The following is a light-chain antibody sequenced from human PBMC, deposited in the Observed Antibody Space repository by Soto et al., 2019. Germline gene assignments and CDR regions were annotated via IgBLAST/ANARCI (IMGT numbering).Light chain of an antibody. CDR2: RST. J-gene: IGLJ1*01. CDR3: AAWDESLSGWRV. Sequence: SVLTQPPSVSGTPGQRVTISCAGGSSNIGRNDVYWYQQVPGKAPKLLIYRSTYRSSGAPDRFSGSRSGTSASLAISGLRSEDEADYYCAAWDESLSGWRVFGTGTKLTVL. V-gene: IGLV1-47*01. CDR1: SSNIGRND.